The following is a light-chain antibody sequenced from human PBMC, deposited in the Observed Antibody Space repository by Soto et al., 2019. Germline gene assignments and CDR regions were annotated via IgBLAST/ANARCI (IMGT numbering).Light chain of an antibody. J-gene: IGKJ5*01. CDR2: GAS. V-gene: IGKV1-12*01. Sequence: DVQMTQSPSSVSASVGDRGTITCRASQDIATWIAWYQQKPGKAPTLLISGASNLQSGVPSRFSGGGSGTDFTLTISTLQPEDFATYYCQQTDSFPTFGRGTRLEIK. CDR3: QQTDSFPT. CDR1: QDIATW.